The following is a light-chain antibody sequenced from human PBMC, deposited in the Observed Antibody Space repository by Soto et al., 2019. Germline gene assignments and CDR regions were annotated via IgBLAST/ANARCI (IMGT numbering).Light chain of an antibody. CDR1: QGISSA. V-gene: IGKV1-13*02. J-gene: IGKJ4*01. Sequence: AIQLTQSPSSLSASVGDRVTITCRASQGISSALAWYQQNPGKAPKLLIYDASSLESGVPSRFSGSGSGTDFTLTISSLQPEDFATYYCQQVNSYPHTFGGGTKVEIK. CDR2: DAS. CDR3: QQVNSYPHT.